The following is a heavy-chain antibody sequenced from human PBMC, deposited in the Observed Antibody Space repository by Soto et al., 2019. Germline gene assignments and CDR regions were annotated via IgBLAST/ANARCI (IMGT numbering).Heavy chain of an antibody. CDR2: FIPVYRTL. V-gene: IGHV1-69*13. J-gene: IGHJ4*02. CDR3: ATGVIWIGYFTVDS. D-gene: IGHD3-3*01. Sequence: SVKVSCKASGGSFGNSAINWVQQTPGQGLEWLGGFIPVYRTLNYAQKFQGRVTITADESTGTAYMTLSSLASNDTAVYYCATGVIWIGYFTVDSWGQGTRVTVSS. CDR1: GGSFGNSA.